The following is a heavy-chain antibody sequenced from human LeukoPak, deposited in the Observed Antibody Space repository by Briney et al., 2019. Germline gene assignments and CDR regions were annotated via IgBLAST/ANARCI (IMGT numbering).Heavy chain of an antibody. J-gene: IGHJ4*02. D-gene: IGHD1-26*01. Sequence: PGGSVRLSCAASGFTFSSYEMNWVRQAPGKGLEWVSYISSSGSTIYYADSVKGRFTISRDNAKNSLYLQMNSLRAEDTAVYYCAKGVSGSARQGYWGQGTLVTVSS. CDR1: GFTFSSYE. V-gene: IGHV3-48*03. CDR2: ISSSGSTI. CDR3: AKGVSGSARQGY.